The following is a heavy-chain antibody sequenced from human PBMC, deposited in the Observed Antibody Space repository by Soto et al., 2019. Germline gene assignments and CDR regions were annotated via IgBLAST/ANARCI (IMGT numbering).Heavy chain of an antibody. CDR2: IGTAGDP. D-gene: IGHD6-13*01. J-gene: IGHJ6*02. Sequence: PGGSLRLSCAASGFTFSSYDMHWVRQATGKXLEWVSAIGTAGDPYYPGSVKGRFTISRENAKNSLYLQMNSLRAGDTAVYYCARGSIAAAGTNYYYRMDVWGQGTTVTVSS. V-gene: IGHV3-13*05. CDR3: ARGSIAAAGTNYYYRMDV. CDR1: GFTFSSYD.